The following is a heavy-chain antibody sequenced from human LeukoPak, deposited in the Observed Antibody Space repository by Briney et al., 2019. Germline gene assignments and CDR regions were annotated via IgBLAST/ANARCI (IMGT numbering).Heavy chain of an antibody. J-gene: IGHJ4*02. CDR1: GFTFFYYA. Sequence: GGSLRLSCAASGFTFFYYALRWARQAPGKGLQWVSAISGSGSSTYHADSVKGRFTISRDISKNTLHLQMNSLRAEDTAVYYCAAGYSSGRYSDYWGQGTLVTVSS. V-gene: IGHV3-23*01. D-gene: IGHD6-19*01. CDR3: AAGYSSGRYSDY. CDR2: ISGSGSST.